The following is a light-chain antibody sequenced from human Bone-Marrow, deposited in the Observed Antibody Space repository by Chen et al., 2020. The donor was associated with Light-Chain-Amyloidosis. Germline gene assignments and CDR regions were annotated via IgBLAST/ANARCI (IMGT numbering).Light chain of an antibody. V-gene: IGKV4-1*01. CDR1: ESLLYRSNNKNY. CDR2: WAS. J-gene: IGKJ2*01. CDR3: QQYYSTPYT. Sequence: DIVMTQSPDSLAVSLGERATINCKSSESLLYRSNNKNYLGWYQQKPGQSTKLLMYWASTRESGVPDRFSGSGSGTDFTLTISSLQAEDVAVYYCQQYYSTPYTFGQGIKLEIQ.